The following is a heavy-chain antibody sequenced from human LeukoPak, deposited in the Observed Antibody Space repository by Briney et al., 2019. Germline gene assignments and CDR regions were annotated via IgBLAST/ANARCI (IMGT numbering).Heavy chain of an antibody. J-gene: IGHJ3*01. CDR1: GFTFNNHN. Sequence: GGSLRLSCVASGFTFNNHNMDWVRQAPGKGLEWISYISGSGDAIFYADSVQGRFTISRDNAQSSLYLQMNSLRAGDTAVYYCARQAVARPFDWWGQGTMVAVSS. V-gene: IGHV3-48*04. CDR2: ISGSGDAI. CDR3: ARQAVARPFDW.